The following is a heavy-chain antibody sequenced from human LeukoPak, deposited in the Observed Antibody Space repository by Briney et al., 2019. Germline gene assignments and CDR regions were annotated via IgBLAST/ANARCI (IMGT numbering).Heavy chain of an antibody. CDR1: GFTFSSYA. CDR3: ARDASTTGSIDY. V-gene: IGHV3-30-3*01. Sequence: GGSLRLSCAASGFTFSSYAMHWARQAPGKGLEWVAVISSDGGSKFYGDSVKGRFTISRDNSKNTLFSEMNSLRGEDTAVYHCARDASTTGSIDYWGQGTLVTASS. CDR2: ISSDGGSK. D-gene: IGHD3-9*01. J-gene: IGHJ4*02.